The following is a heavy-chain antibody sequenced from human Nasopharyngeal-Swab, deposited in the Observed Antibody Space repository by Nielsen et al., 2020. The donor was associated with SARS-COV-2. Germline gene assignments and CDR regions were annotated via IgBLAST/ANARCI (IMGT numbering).Heavy chain of an antibody. CDR2: IYYSGST. J-gene: IGHJ4*02. CDR3: ARGRGSIAARRGYFDY. Sequence: SETLSLTCSVSGGSISNYYWSWIRQPPGKGLQWIGYIYYSGSTNYNPSLKSRVTISVDTSKNQFSLKLSSVTAADTAVYYCARGRGSIAARRGYFDYWGQGTLVTVSS. V-gene: IGHV4-59*01. D-gene: IGHD6-6*01. CDR1: GGSISNYY.